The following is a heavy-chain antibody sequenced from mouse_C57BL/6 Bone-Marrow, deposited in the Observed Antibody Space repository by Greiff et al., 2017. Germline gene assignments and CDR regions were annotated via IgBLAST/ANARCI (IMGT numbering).Heavy chain of an antibody. Sequence: VQLQQSGPELVKPGASVKISCKASGYTFTDYYMNWVKQSHGKSLEWIGDINPNNGGTSYNQKFKGKATLTVDKSSSTAYMELRSLTSEDSAVYYCARGGDPTTLFDYWGQGTTLTVSS. CDR2: INPNNGGT. D-gene: IGHD2-12*01. CDR3: ARGGDPTTLFDY. V-gene: IGHV1-26*01. J-gene: IGHJ2*01. CDR1: GYTFTDYY.